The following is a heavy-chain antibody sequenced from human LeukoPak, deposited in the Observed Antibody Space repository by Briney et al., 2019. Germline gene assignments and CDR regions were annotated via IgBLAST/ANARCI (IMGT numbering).Heavy chain of an antibody. CDR1: GGSFSGYY. CDR2: INHSGST. V-gene: IGHV4-34*01. Sequence: PSETLSLTCAVYGGSFSGYYWSWIRQPPGQGLEWIGEINHSGSTNYNPSLKSRATISVHTSKNQFSLTLSSVTAGDTAVYFFARAMATLYDFDSWGQGTLVTVSS. J-gene: IGHJ4*02. CDR3: ARAMATLYDFDS. D-gene: IGHD5-24*01.